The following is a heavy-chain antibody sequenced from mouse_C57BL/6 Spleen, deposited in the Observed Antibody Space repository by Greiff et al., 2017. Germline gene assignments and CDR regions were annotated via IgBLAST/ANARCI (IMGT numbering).Heavy chain of an antibody. CDR1: GFSLTSYG. V-gene: IGHV2-5*01. Sequence: QVQLQQSGPGLVQPSQSLSITCTVSGFSLTSYGVHWVRQSPGKGLEWLGVIWRGGSTDYNAAFMSRLSITKDNSKSQVFFKINSLQADDTAIYYRAKNEGLRRGYYAMDYWGQGTSVTGSS. J-gene: IGHJ4*01. CDR2: IWRGGST. CDR3: AKNEGLRRGYYAMDY. D-gene: IGHD2-4*01.